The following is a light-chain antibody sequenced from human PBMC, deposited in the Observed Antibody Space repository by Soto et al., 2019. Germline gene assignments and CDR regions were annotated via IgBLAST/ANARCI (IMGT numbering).Light chain of an antibody. CDR3: MQARQSPVT. CDR2: LST. Sequence: IVLTQSPLSLPVTPGEPASISCRSSQSLVHRNGYDSLDWYLQKPGQSPQLLIYLSTHRASGVPDRFSGSGSGTNFTLTISGVQTEDVGVYYCMQARQSPVTFGGGTKVEIK. J-gene: IGKJ4*01. V-gene: IGKV2-28*01. CDR1: QSLVHRNGYDS.